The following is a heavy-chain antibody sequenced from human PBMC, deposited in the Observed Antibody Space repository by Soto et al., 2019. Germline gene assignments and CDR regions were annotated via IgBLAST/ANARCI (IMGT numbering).Heavy chain of an antibody. J-gene: IGHJ6*03. CDR2: IYYSGST. V-gene: IGHV4-61*08. CDR3: ARGKPYYDFWSGYYSKDYYYYYYMDV. Sequence: SETLSLTCTVSGGSISSGGYYWSWIRQHPGKGLEWIGYIYYSGSTNYNPSLKSRVTISVDTSKNQFSLKLSSVTAADTAVYYCARGKPYYDFWSGYYSKDYYYYYYMDVWGKGTTVTVSS. CDR1: GGSISSGGYY. D-gene: IGHD3-3*01.